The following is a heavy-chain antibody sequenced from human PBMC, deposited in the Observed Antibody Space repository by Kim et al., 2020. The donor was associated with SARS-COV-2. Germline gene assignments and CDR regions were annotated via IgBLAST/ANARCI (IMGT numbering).Heavy chain of an antibody. J-gene: IGHJ2*01. CDR3: ARLPCSGGSCHYWYFDL. D-gene: IGHD2-15*01. V-gene: IGHV4-39*01. CDR1: GDSISSSNHF. Sequence: SETLSLTCTVSGDSISSSNHFWGWIRQSPGKGLEWFGSIYYGGSTYYNPSLQSRVTISVDTSKNQFSLNLNSVTAADTAVYFCARLPCSGGSCHYWYFDLWGRGTLVTVSS. CDR2: IYYGGST.